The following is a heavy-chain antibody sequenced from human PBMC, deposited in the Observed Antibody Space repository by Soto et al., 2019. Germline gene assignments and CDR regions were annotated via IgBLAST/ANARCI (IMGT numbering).Heavy chain of an antibody. CDR3: ARDGSSDFDY. J-gene: IGHJ4*02. Sequence: QVQLQESGPGLVKPSQTLSLTCTVSGGSISSGGYYWSWIRQHPGKGLEWIGYIYYSGSTYYNPSLKXXVXIXXDTSKNQFSLKLSSVTAADTAVYYCARDGSSDFDYWGQGTLVTVSS. V-gene: IGHV4-31*01. D-gene: IGHD6-6*01. CDR1: GGSISSGGYY. CDR2: IYYSGST.